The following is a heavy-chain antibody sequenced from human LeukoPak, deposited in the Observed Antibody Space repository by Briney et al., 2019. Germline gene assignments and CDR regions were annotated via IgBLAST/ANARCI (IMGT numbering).Heavy chain of an antibody. CDR3: SRGGGLDV. D-gene: IGHD1-26*01. Sequence: GGSLRLSCAASGFNFDEYAMHWVRQVPGQGLEWVSGRSWNSGSLAYANSVQGRFTISRDNAKNSLYLQMSNLRAVDTAVYFCSRGGGLDVWGQGATVTVSS. V-gene: IGHV3-9*01. CDR1: GFNFDEYA. CDR2: RSWNSGSL. J-gene: IGHJ6*02.